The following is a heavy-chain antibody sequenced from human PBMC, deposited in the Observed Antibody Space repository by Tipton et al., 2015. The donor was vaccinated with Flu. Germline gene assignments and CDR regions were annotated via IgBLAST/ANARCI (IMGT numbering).Heavy chain of an antibody. CDR3: AKDRGVDWNWFDP. CDR1: GASISSKTFY. Sequence: LRLSCSISGASISSKTFYWAWIRQLPGKGLEWIGSIYHTGTTYYNPSLKSRVTMSVDTSKNEVSLSVTSVTAADTAVYYCAKDRGVDWNWFDPWGRGTLVAVSS. J-gene: IGHJ5*02. V-gene: IGHV4-39*07. CDR2: IYHTGTT. D-gene: IGHD3-9*01.